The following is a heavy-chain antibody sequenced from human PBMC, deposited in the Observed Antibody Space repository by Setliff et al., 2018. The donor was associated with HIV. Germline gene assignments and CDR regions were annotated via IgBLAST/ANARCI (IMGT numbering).Heavy chain of an antibody. D-gene: IGHD6-19*01. CDR1: GFSFSSDS. J-gene: IGHJ4*02. Sequence: PGGSLRLSCAVSGFSFSSDSMSWVRQAPGTGMEWVSSISHSVESTYYADSVKGRFTIFRVNYENTLYLQMNSLRYEDTAVYYCAKDRDTTGWYVTTQFDYWGQGKLVTVSS. CDR3: AKDRDTTGWYVTTQFDY. CDR2: ISHSVEST. V-gene: IGHV3-23*01.